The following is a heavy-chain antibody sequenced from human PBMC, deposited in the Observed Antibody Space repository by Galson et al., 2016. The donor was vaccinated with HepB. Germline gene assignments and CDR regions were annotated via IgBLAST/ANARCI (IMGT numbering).Heavy chain of an antibody. CDR2: INPVFGTP. Sequence: SVKVSCKASGGTFSSYAISWVRQAPGQGLEWMGGINPVFGTPNYAQKFQGRVTITADESTSTAYMELSSLRSEDTAVYYCADYGGDTEGGAYWGQGTLVTVSS. CDR3: ADYGGDTEGGAY. J-gene: IGHJ4*02. CDR1: GGTFSSYA. D-gene: IGHD4-23*01. V-gene: IGHV1-69*13.